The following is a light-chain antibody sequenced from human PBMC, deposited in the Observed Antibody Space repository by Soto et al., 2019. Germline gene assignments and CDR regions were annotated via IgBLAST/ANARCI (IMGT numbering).Light chain of an antibody. J-gene: IGLJ1*01. CDR3: QSFDNSLSGSDV. CDR1: SSNIGAGYN. V-gene: IGLV1-40*01. Sequence: QSVLTQPPSVSGAPGQAVTISCTGSSSNIGAGYNVHWYQHLPGTAPKLLIYDNNNRPSGVPARFSGSKSDTSASLAITGLQDEDEADYYCQSFDNSLSGSDVFGTGTKLTVL. CDR2: DNN.